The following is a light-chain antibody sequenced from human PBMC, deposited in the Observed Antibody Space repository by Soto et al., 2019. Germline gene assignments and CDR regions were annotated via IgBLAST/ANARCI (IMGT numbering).Light chain of an antibody. CDR1: QSISSY. Sequence: DIQMTQSPSSLSASVGDRVTITCRTSQSISSYLNWYQQKPGKAPKLLIYAASYASSSLQSGVPSRFRGSGSGTDFTLTISSLQPEDFATYYCQQTYTTLQTFGQGTKVDIK. V-gene: IGKV1-39*01. CDR3: QQTYTTLQT. J-gene: IGKJ1*01. CDR2: AASYASS.